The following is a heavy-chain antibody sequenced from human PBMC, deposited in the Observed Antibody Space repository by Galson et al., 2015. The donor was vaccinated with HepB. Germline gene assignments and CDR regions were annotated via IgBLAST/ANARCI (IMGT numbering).Heavy chain of an antibody. D-gene: IGHD1-26*01. Sequence: SETLSLTCAVYGGSFSGYYWSWIRQPPGKGLEWIGEINHSGSTNYNPSLKSRVTISVDTSKNQFSLKLSSVTAADTAVYYCARGWGGSYGGWFDPWGQGTLVTVSS. J-gene: IGHJ5*02. CDR1: GGSFSGYY. CDR2: INHSGST. V-gene: IGHV4-34*01. CDR3: ARGWGGSYGGWFDP.